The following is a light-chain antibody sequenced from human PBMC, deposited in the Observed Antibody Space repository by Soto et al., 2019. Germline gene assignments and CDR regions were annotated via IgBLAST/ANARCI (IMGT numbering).Light chain of an antibody. CDR2: DAS. CDR3: QQYDNLPLT. J-gene: IGKJ4*01. V-gene: IGKV1-33*01. CDR1: QDISNY. Sequence: DIQMTQSPSSLSASVGDRVTITCQASQDISNYLNWYQQKTGKAPKLLIYDASNLETGVPSRFSGSGSGTDFTFTISSLQPEDSATYYFQQYDNLPLTFGGGTKVEIK.